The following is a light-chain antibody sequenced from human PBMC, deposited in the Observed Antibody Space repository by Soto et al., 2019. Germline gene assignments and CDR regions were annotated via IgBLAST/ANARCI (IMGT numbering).Light chain of an antibody. V-gene: IGKV4-1*01. CDR3: QQHNSLPWT. CDR1: QGVLNRSNNKNY. CDR2: WAS. Sequence: DIVMTQSPDSLDVSLGERATINCKSSQGVLNRSNNKNYLAWYQQKPGQPPKMLIYWASTRESGVPDRFSGSGSGTDFSLTITSLQAEDVAVYYCQQHNSLPWTFGQGTKVEI. J-gene: IGKJ1*01.